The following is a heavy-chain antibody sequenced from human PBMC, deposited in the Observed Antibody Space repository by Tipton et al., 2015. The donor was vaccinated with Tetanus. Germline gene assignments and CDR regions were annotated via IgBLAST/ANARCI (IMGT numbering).Heavy chain of an antibody. D-gene: IGHD5-24*01. CDR1: GDSLSNGDYY. CDR2: IFYSGRT. V-gene: IGHV4-61*08. J-gene: IGHJ4*02. CDR3: ARTTRRWLHPDY. Sequence: LRLSCTVSGDSLSNGDYYWSWIRQPPGKGLEWIAYIFYSGRTQYNPSLKSRVTISVDTAKNQFSLQLSSVTAADTAVYYCARTTRRWLHPDYWGQGTLVTVSS.